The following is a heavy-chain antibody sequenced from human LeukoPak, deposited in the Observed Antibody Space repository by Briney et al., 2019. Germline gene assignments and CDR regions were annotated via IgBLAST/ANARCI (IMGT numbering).Heavy chain of an antibody. CDR1: GFTFSSYA. CDR2: ISGSGGST. CDR3: ARTYSGSYPNYYYYYGMDV. V-gene: IGHV3-23*01. J-gene: IGHJ6*02. D-gene: IGHD1-26*01. Sequence: GGSLRLSCAVSGFTFSSYAMSWVRQAPGKGLEWVSAISGSGGSTYYADSVKGRFTISRDNSKNTLYLQMNSLRAEDTAVYYCARTYSGSYPNYYYYYGMDVWGQGTTVTVSS.